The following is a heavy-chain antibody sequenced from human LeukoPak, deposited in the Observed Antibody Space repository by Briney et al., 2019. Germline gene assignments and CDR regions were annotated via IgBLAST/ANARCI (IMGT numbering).Heavy chain of an antibody. CDR1: GGSISSYY. Sequence: TPSQTLSLTCTVSGGSISSYYWSWIRQPAGKGLEWIGRIYTSGSTNYNPSLKSRVTMSVDTSKNQFSLKLSSVTAADTAVYYCARTMRPTAYSSSPPISLNWFDPWGQGTLVTVSS. J-gene: IGHJ5*02. D-gene: IGHD6-13*01. CDR2: IYTSGST. CDR3: ARTMRPTAYSSSPPISLNWFDP. V-gene: IGHV4-4*07.